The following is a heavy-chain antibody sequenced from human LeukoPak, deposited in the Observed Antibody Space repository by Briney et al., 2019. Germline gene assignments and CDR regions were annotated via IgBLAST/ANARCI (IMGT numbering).Heavy chain of an antibody. Sequence: ASVKVSCKASGYTFTSYGISWVRQAPGQGLEWMVIINPSGGSTSYAQKFQGRVTMTRDTSTSTVYMELSSLRSEDTAVYYCARDIAGDSSGYFSRGFDPWGQGTLVTVSS. D-gene: IGHD3-22*01. CDR3: ARDIAGDSSGYFSRGFDP. J-gene: IGHJ5*02. CDR2: INPSGGST. CDR1: GYTFTSYG. V-gene: IGHV1-46*01.